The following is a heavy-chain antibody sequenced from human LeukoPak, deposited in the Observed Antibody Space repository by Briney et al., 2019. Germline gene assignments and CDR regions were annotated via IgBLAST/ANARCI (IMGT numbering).Heavy chain of an antibody. Sequence: PGGSLRLSCAASGFTFSSYSMNWVRQGPGKGLEWVSSISSSSSYIYYADSVKGRFTISRDNAKNSLYLQMNSLRAEDTAVYYCARDQDDVVVPAAMYYFDYWGQGTLVTVSS. CDR3: ARDQDDVVVPAAMYYFDY. V-gene: IGHV3-21*01. J-gene: IGHJ4*02. D-gene: IGHD2-2*01. CDR2: ISSSSSYI. CDR1: GFTFSSYS.